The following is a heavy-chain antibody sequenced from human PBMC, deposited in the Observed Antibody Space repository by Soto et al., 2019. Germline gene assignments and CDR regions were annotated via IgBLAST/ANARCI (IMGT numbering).Heavy chain of an antibody. D-gene: IGHD3-10*01. CDR3: AARSTMRSDY. CDR1: GGTFSSYA. V-gene: IGHV1-69*13. Sequence: VASVKVSCKASGGTFSSYAISWVRQAPGQGLEWMGGIIPIFGTANYAQKFQGRVTITADEFTSAAYMELSSLRSEDTAVYYCAARSTMRSDYWGQGTLVTVSS. J-gene: IGHJ4*02. CDR2: IIPIFGTA.